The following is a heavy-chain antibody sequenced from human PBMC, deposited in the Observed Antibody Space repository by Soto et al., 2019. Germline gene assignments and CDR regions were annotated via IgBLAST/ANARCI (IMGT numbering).Heavy chain of an antibody. CDR3: ARVGRLHYFDY. CDR1: GFTFSSYA. V-gene: IGHV3-30-3*01. Sequence: QVQLVESGGGVVQPGRSLRLSCAASGFTFSSYAMHWVHQAPGKGLEWVAVISYDGSNKYYADSVKGRFTISRDNSKNTLFLQMNSLRAEDTAVYYCARVGRLHYFDYWGQGTLVTVSS. D-gene: IGHD4-17*01. J-gene: IGHJ4*02. CDR2: ISYDGSNK.